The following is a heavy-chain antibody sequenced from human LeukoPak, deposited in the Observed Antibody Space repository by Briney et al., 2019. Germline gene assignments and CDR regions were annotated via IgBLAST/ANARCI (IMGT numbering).Heavy chain of an antibody. D-gene: IGHD6-13*01. CDR3: ARWARRQHPMNYFDY. V-gene: IGHV3-30*04. Sequence: GGSLRLSCAASGFTFSSYAMHWVRQAPGKGLEWVAVISYDGSNKYYADSVKGRFTISRDNSKNTLYLQMNSLRAEDTAVYYCARWARRQHPMNYFDYWGQGTLVTVSS. J-gene: IGHJ4*02. CDR2: ISYDGSNK. CDR1: GFTFSSYA.